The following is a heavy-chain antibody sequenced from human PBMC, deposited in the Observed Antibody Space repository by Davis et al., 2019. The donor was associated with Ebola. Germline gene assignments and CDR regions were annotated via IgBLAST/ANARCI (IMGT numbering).Heavy chain of an antibody. J-gene: IGHJ4*02. CDR3: ARGEGAAVAGIPFDY. D-gene: IGHD6-19*01. V-gene: IGHV3-21*01. Sequence: GESLKISCAASGFTFSDYYMNWVRQAPGKGLEWVSSISGSYYYIYYALSVKGRFTISRDNSKNRLYLQMNSLRVEDTAVYYCARGEGAAVAGIPFDYWGQGTLVTVSS. CDR1: GFTFSDYY. CDR2: ISGSYYYI.